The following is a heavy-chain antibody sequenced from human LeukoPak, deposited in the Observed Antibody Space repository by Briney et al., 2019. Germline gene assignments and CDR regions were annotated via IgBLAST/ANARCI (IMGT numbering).Heavy chain of an antibody. D-gene: IGHD3-9*01. CDR2: IRYDGITK. CDR3: AKTGSRGGTFRPSYYYYMDV. J-gene: IGHJ6*03. V-gene: IGHV3-30*02. CDR1: GFTFSSYG. Sequence: GGSLRLSCAASGFTFSSYGMHWVRQAPGKGLEWVAFIRYDGITKYYADSVKGRFTISRDNSKNTLYLQMNSLRPEDTAVYYCAKTGSRGGTFRPSYYYYMDVWGEGTTVTISS.